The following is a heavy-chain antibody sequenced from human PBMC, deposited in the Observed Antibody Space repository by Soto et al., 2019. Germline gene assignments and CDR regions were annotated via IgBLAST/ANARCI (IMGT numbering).Heavy chain of an antibody. D-gene: IGHD4-4*01. V-gene: IGHV3-33*01. CDR2: IWYDGSHA. CDR3: ARGAFSNHNAMAV. CDR1: GFTFSSYG. Sequence: QVQLVESGGGVVQPGRSLRLSCAASGFTFSSYGMHWVRRAPGEGLEWVAVIWYDGSHAFYADSVKGRVTISRDSANPRGYLQMDSLRAEDTAVYYCARGAFSNHNAMAVWGQGTSVIVSS. J-gene: IGHJ6*02.